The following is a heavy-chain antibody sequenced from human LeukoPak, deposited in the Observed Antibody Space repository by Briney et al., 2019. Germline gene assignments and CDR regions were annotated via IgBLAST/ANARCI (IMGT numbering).Heavy chain of an antibody. D-gene: IGHD4-23*01. CDR3: ARDAGTNSGWFDP. J-gene: IGHJ5*02. Sequence: ASVNVSCKASGYTFTTYDLNWVRQTTGQGLEWLGWMNPNSGSTGYAQKFQGRVTLTRDTSISTAYMELSGLNSEDTAVYFCARDAGTNSGWFDPWGQGTLVTVSS. CDR2: MNPNSGST. CDR1: GYTFTTYD. V-gene: IGHV1-8*01.